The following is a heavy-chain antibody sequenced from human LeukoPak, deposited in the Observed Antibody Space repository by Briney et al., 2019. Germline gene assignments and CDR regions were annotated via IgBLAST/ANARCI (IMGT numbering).Heavy chain of an antibody. CDR1: GFTFSSYG. CDR3: AKDLQAGYSGYDCDY. J-gene: IGHJ4*02. CDR2: ISHDGSNQ. V-gene: IGHV3-30*18. Sequence: GGSLRLSCAASGFTFSSYGMHWVRQAPGKGLEWVAVISHDGSNQYYADSVKGRFTISRDNSKSTLYLQMNSLRAEDTAVYYCAKDLQAGYSGYDCDYWGQGILVSVFS. D-gene: IGHD5-12*01.